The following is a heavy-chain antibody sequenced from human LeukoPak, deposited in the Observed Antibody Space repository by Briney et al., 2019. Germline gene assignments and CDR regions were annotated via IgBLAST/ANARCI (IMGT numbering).Heavy chain of an antibody. CDR2: IKQDGSEK. CDR1: GFIFSSYW. Sequence: PGGSLRLSCAASGFIFSSYWMSWVRQAPGKGLEWVANIKQDGSEKYYVDSVKGRFTISRDNAKNSLYLQMNSLRAEDTAVYYCAREIYGDSDTYYFDYWGQGTLVTVSS. D-gene: IGHD4-17*01. V-gene: IGHV3-7*01. CDR3: AREIYGDSDTYYFDY. J-gene: IGHJ4*02.